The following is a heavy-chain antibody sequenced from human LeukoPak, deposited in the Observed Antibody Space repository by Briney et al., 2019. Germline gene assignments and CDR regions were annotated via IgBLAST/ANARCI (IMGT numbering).Heavy chain of an antibody. Sequence: GGSLRLSCAASGFTLSSYWMSWVRQAPGKGLEWVANIKQDGSEKYYVDSVKGRFAISRDNAKNSLYLQMNSLRAEDTAVYYCARGRGIAEWFDPWGQGTLVTVSS. V-gene: IGHV3-7*01. D-gene: IGHD6-13*01. CDR1: GFTLSSYW. J-gene: IGHJ5*02. CDR3: ARGRGIAEWFDP. CDR2: IKQDGSEK.